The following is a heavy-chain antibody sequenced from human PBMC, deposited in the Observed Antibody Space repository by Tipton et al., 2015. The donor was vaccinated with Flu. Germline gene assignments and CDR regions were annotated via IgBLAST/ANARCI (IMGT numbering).Heavy chain of an antibody. D-gene: IGHD2-21*01. CDR2: IKQGGSEK. V-gene: IGHV3-7*03. CDR3: AREIPGGATNLDY. CDR1: GFTFSIYW. Sequence: SLRLSCAASGFTFSIYWMSWVRQAPGKGLEWVANIKQGGSEKNYVDSVKGRFTISRDNDKRSLYLQMNTLRAEDTAVYYCAREIPGGATNLDYWGQGTLVTVSS. J-gene: IGHJ4*02.